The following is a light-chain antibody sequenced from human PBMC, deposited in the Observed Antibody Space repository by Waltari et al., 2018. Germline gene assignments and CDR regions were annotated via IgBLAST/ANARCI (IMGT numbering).Light chain of an antibody. CDR2: GAT. J-gene: IGKJ1*01. Sequence: ELVLTQSPATLSVSPGEGATLSCTASQSVSSMLAWYQQKPGQGPRLLIYGATTRATVIPARCSGSWSATEFTLTISSMQSEDFAFYYCQQYDEWWTFGQGTKVEIK. V-gene: IGKV3-15*01. CDR3: QQYDEWWT. CDR1: QSVSSM.